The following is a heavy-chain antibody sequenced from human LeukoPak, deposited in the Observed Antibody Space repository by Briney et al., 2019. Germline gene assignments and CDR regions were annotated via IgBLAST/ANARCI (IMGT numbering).Heavy chain of an antibody. V-gene: IGHV1-46*01. Sequence: ASVKVSCKASGYTFTRYYMHWVRQAPGQGLEWMGIINPSGGSTSYAQKFQGRVTMTRDTSTSTVYMELRSLRSDDTAVYYCASNYYDSSGQSGLGAFDIWGQGTMVTVSS. CDR2: INPSGGST. CDR1: GYTFTRYY. CDR3: ASNYYDSSGQSGLGAFDI. J-gene: IGHJ3*02. D-gene: IGHD3-22*01.